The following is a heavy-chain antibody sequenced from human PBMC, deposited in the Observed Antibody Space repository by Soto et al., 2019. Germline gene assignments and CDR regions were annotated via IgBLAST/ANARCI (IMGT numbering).Heavy chain of an antibody. J-gene: IGHJ6*02. CDR1: GGSISSGGYS. CDR3: ARVPLRESSSWYGDYGMDV. CDR2: IYHSGST. D-gene: IGHD6-13*01. V-gene: IGHV4-30-2*01. Sequence: QLQLQESGSGLVKPSQTLSLTCAVSGGSISSGGYSWSWIRQPPGKGLEWIGYIYHSGSTYYNPSLKSRVTISVDRSKNQFSLKLSSVTAADTAVYYCARVPLRESSSWYGDYGMDVWGQGTTVTVSS.